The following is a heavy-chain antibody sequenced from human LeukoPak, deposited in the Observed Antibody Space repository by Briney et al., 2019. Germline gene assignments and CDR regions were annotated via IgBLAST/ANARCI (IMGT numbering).Heavy chain of an antibody. V-gene: IGHV3-23*01. CDR2: ISGSGGST. Sequence: PGGSLRLSCAASGFTVSTYNMNWVRQAPGKGLEWVSAISGSGGSTYYADSVKGRFTISRDNSKNTLYLQMSSLRAEDTAVYYCAKVIPAATHYYYYYGMDVWGQGTTVTVSS. CDR3: AKVIPAATHYYYYYGMDV. CDR1: GFTVSTYN. J-gene: IGHJ6*02. D-gene: IGHD2-2*01.